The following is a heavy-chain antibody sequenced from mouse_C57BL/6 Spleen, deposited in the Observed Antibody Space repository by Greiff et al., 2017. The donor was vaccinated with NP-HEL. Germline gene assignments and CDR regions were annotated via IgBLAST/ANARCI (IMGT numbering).Heavy chain of an antibody. D-gene: IGHD2-5*01. J-gene: IGHJ4*01. CDR3: ARQDGYSNYYYAMDY. CDR1: GFTFSDYY. CDR2: ISNGGGST. Sequence: EVKVVESGGGLVQPGGSLKLSCAASGFTFSDYYMYWVRQTPEKRLEWVAYISNGGGSTYYPDTVKGRFTISRDNAKNTLYLQMSRLKSEDTAMYYCARQDGYSNYYYAMDYWGQGTSVTVSS. V-gene: IGHV5-12*01.